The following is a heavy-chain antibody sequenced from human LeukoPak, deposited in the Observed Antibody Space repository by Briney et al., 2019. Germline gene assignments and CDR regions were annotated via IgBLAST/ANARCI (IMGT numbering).Heavy chain of an antibody. D-gene: IGHD6-6*01. CDR2: VCNSGST. V-gene: IGHV4-59*08. CDR1: GGSISSYC. CDR3: ARHSSSSGRYFDL. Sequence: PSETLSLTCTVSGGSISSYCWSWIRQPPGKGLQWIGYVCNSGSTSNNPSLKNQVTTSVDTSENQFSLKLSSVTAADTAVYYCARHSSSSGRYFDLWGRGTLVTVSS. J-gene: IGHJ2*01.